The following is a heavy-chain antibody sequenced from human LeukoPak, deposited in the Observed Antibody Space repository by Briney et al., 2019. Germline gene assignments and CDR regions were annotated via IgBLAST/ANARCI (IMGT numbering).Heavy chain of an antibody. CDR2: INSDGSST. CDR1: GFTFRTYW. V-gene: IGHV3-74*01. Sequence: GGSLRLSCAASGFTFRTYWMHWVRQAPGKGLVWVSRINSDGSSTNYADSVKGRFTISRDNAKNSLFLQVNSLTAEDTAVYYCARGPSGNFDYWGQGTLVTVSS. CDR3: ARGPSGNFDY. J-gene: IGHJ4*02. D-gene: IGHD2-15*01.